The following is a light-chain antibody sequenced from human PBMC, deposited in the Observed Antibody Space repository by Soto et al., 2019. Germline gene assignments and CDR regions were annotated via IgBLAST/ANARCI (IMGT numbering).Light chain of an antibody. J-gene: IGKJ1*01. CDR1: QTISSNN. V-gene: IGKV3-20*01. CDR3: QQYGSWT. CDR2: GTS. Sequence: EIVLTQSPGTLSVSPGERATLSCRASQTISSNNLAWYQQKPGQAPSLLIYGTSSRATSIPDRFSGSGSGTDFTPTISRLEPEDSALYYCQQYGSWTFGQGTKVEI.